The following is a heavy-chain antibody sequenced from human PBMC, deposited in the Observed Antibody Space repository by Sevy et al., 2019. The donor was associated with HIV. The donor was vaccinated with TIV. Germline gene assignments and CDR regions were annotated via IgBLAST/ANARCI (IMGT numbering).Heavy chain of an antibody. Sequence: GGSLRLSCAASGFTFSSYGMHWVRQAPGKGLEWVSSISSGGDTISYAEPVRGRFTISRDNAKSSLYLQMNSLRDEDTAVYYCARGTGLLVRGAYYFDYWGQGSLVTVSS. CDR2: ISSGGDTI. CDR3: ARGTGLLVRGAYYFDY. D-gene: IGHD3-22*01. V-gene: IGHV3-48*02. CDR1: GFTFSSYG. J-gene: IGHJ4*02.